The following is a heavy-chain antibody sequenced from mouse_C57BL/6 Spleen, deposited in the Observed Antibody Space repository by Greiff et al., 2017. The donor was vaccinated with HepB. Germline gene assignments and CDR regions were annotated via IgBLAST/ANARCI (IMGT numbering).Heavy chain of an antibody. V-gene: IGHV5-6*01. J-gene: IGHJ1*03. D-gene: IGHD1-1*01. CDR2: ISSGGSYT. CDR1: GFTFSSYG. CDR3: ARHDGSTLDRYFGV. Sequence: EVQVVESGGDLVKPGGSLKLSCAASGFTFSSYGMSWVRQTPDKRLEWVATISSGGSYTYYPDSVKGRFTISRDNAKNTLYLQMSSLKSEDTAMYYCARHDGSTLDRYFGVWGTGTTVTVSS.